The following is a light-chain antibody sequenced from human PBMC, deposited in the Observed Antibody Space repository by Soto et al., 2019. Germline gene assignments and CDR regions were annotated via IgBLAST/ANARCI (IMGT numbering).Light chain of an antibody. Sequence: QSVLTQPPSVSGAPGQRVTISCTGSSSNIGAGYNVHWYQQFPGTAPKLLIYANNNRPSGVPGRFSGSKSGTSASLAITGLQAEDEADYYCQSYDSSLSEGVFGGGTKLTVL. V-gene: IGLV1-40*01. CDR2: ANN. CDR1: SSNIGAGYN. CDR3: QSYDSSLSEGV. J-gene: IGLJ2*01.